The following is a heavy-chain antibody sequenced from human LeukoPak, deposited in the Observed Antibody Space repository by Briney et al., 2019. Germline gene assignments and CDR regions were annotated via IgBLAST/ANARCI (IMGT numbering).Heavy chain of an antibody. V-gene: IGHV1-46*01. D-gene: IGHD5-18*01. J-gene: IGHJ4*02. CDR3: ARSRTYSYGPRGYFDY. CDR2: INHSGGST. CDR1: GYTFTNYY. Sequence: ASVKVSCKSSGYTFTNYYMHWVRQPPGQGLAWMGIINHSGGSTSYAQKFQGRVTMTRDTSTSTVYMELSSLRSEDTAVYYCARSRTYSYGPRGYFDYWGQGTLVTVSS.